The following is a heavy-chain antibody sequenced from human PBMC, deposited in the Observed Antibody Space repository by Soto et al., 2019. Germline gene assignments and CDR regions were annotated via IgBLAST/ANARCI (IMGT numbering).Heavy chain of an antibody. J-gene: IGHJ4*02. V-gene: IGHV4-31*03. D-gene: IGHD1-7*01. CDR3: ARGPPKLELRIFDY. CDR2: IYYSGST. CDR1: GGSISSGGYY. Sequence: SETLSLTCTVSGGSISSGGYYWSWIRQHPGKGLEWIGYIYYSGSTYYNPSLKSRVTISVDTSKNQFSLKLSSVTAADTAVYYCARGPPKLELRIFDYWGQGTLVTVSS.